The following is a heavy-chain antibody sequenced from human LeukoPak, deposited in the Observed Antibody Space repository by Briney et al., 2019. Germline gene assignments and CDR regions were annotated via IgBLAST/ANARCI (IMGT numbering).Heavy chain of an antibody. D-gene: IGHD3-22*01. J-gene: IGHJ4*02. V-gene: IGHV3-30-3*01. Sequence: GGSLRLSCAASGFTFSSYAMHWVRQAPGKGLEWVAVISSDGSNKYYADSVRGRFTISRDNSKNTLYVQMNSLRAEDTAVYYCAKDYYDSSGYLFDYWGQGTRVTVSS. CDR3: AKDYYDSSGYLFDY. CDR2: ISSDGSNK. CDR1: GFTFSSYA.